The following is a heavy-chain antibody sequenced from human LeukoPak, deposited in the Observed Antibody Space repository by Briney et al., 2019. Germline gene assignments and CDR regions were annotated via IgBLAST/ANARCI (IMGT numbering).Heavy chain of an antibody. D-gene: IGHD3-3*01. CDR1: GGSFSGYY. Sequence: SETLSLTCAVYGGSFSGYYWSWIRQPPGKGLEWIGEINHSGSTNYNPSLKSRVTISVDTSKNQFSLKLSSVTAADTAVYYCARANYDFWSGQPDVFDYWGQGTLVTVSS. V-gene: IGHV4-34*01. CDR3: ARANYDFWSGQPDVFDY. J-gene: IGHJ4*02. CDR2: INHSGST.